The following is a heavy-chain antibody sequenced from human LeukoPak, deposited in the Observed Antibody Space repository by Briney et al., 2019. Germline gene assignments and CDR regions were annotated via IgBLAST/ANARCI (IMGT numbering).Heavy chain of an antibody. V-gene: IGHV4/OR15-8*02. J-gene: IGHJ4*02. CDR2: ISLAGQT. D-gene: IGHD1-26*01. CDR3: SRESGPFCPFGY. Sequence: SETLSLTCGVSGVSISGTNWWSWVRQPPGQGLEWIGEISLAGQTNYNPSLNGRVTMSLDKSSNQLSLHLTSVTAADTATYFCSRESGPFCPFGYWGQGTLVIVSS. CDR1: GVSISGTNW.